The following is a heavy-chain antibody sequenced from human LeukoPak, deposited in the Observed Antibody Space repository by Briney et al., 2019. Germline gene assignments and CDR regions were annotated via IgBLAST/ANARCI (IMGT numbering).Heavy chain of an antibody. J-gene: IGHJ4*02. CDR1: GFTFTSSA. D-gene: IGHD4-17*01. V-gene: IGHV1-58*02. CDR3: AAVTVTTEWVFDY. CDR2: IVVGSGNT. Sequence: VASVKVSCKASGFTFTSSAMQWVRQARGQRLEWIGWIVVGSGNTNYAQKFQERVTITRDMSTSTAYMELSSLRSEDTAVYYCAAVTVTTEWVFDYWGQGTLVTASS.